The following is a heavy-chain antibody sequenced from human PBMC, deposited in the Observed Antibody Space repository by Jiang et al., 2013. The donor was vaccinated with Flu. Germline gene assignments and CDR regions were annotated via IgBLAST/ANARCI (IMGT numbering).Heavy chain of an antibody. CDR2: ISPGDSDT. D-gene: IGHD3-22*01. Sequence: GAEVKKPGESLKISCKGSVNTFATSWIAWVRQRPGKGLEWVGIISPGDSDTRYSPSFQGHVTISADKFIDIAFLQWDSLEASDTAMYYCATVSHSGMDRSAFIPYYFDYWGRGTLVTVPS. CDR1: VNTFATSW. J-gene: IGHJ4*02. CDR3: ATVSHSGMDRSAFIPYYFDY. V-gene: IGHV5-51*01.